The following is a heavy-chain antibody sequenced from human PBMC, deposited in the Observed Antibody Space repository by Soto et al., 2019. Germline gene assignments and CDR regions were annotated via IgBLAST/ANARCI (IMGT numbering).Heavy chain of an antibody. D-gene: IGHD1-7*01. J-gene: IGHJ4*02. CDR2: IYRTGSA. CDR1: GGSFTSNNW. V-gene: IGHV4-4*02. CDR3: ASRDPGTSVDY. Sequence: SETLSLTCAVSGGSFTSNNWWTWVRRPPGQGLEWIGEIYRTGSANYNPSLKSRVTISLDKSENQFSLKVTSLTAADTAVYYCASRDPGTSVDYWGQGTLVTVSS.